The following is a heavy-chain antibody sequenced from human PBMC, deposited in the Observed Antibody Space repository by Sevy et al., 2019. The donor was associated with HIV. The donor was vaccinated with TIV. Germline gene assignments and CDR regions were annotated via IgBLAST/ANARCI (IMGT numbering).Heavy chain of an antibody. V-gene: IGHV3-7*01. CDR1: GFTFSAYW. Sequence: GGSLRLSCAASGFTFSAYWMSWVRQAPGKGLEWVANLNQDGSEKYPVDSVKGRFTISRDNAKNSLYLQMNSLRVEDTAIYYCATDVRRSLVNWGRGTVVTVSS. J-gene: IGHJ4*03. D-gene: IGHD6-6*01. CDR3: ATDVRRSLVN. CDR2: LNQDGSEK.